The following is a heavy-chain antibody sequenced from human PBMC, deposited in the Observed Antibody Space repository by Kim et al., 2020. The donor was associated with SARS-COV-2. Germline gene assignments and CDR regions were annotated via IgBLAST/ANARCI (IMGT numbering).Heavy chain of an antibody. CDR3: AKDHRISYVRLAY. D-gene: IGHD3-10*02. V-gene: IGHV3-30*18. CDR1: GFTFSSYG. Sequence: GGSLRLSCAASGFTFSSYGMHWVRQAPGKGLEWVAVISYDGSNKYYADSVKGRFTISRDNSKNTLYLQMNSLRAEDTAVYYCAKDHRISYVRLAYWGQGT. J-gene: IGHJ4*02. CDR2: ISYDGSNK.